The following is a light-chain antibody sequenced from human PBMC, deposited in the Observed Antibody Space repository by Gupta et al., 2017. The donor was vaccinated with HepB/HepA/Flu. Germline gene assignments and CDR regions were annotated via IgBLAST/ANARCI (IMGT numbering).Light chain of an antibody. J-gene: IGLJ3*02. V-gene: IGLV3-21*04. CDR3: QVWDSSSDHRV. CDR2: YDS. Sequence: SYVLTQPPSVSVAPGKTARITCGGNNIGSKSVHWYQQKPGHAPVLVIYYDSDRPSGIPERFSGSNSGNTATLTISRVEAGDEADYYCQVWDSSSDHRVFGGGTKLTVL. CDR1: NIGSKS.